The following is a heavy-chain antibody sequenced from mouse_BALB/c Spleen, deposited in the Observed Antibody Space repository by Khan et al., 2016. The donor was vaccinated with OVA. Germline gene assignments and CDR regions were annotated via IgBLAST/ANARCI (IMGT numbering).Heavy chain of an antibody. CDR3: ACELRGFAY. CDR2: ISYSGNA. CDR1: GDSITSGY. J-gene: IGHJ3*01. Sequence: EVQLQESGPSLVKPSQTLSLTCSVTGDSITSGYWNWIRKFPGNKLEYMGYISYSGNAYYNPSLKSRISITRDTSKNQYYRQLNAVTPEDTATYYCACELRGFAYWGQGTLVTVSA. V-gene: IGHV3-8*02. D-gene: IGHD1-1*01.